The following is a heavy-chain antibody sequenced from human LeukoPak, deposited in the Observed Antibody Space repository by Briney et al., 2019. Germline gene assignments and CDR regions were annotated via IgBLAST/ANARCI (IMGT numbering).Heavy chain of an antibody. CDR3: ARRDDEWELPNSYYYYYYMDV. CDR2: ISSSSSYI. V-gene: IGHV3-21*01. Sequence: GGSLRLSCAASGFTFSSYSMNWVRQAPGKGLEWVSSISSSSSYIYYADSVKGRFTISRDNAKNSLYLQMNSLRAEDTAVYYCARRDDEWELPNSYYYYYYMDVWGRGTTVTVSS. D-gene: IGHD1-26*01. CDR1: GFTFSSYS. J-gene: IGHJ6*03.